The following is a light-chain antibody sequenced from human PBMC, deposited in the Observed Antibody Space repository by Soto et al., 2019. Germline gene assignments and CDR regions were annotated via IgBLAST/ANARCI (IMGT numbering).Light chain of an antibody. J-gene: IGKJ2*01. V-gene: IGKV3-20*01. CDR3: QQYGDSPPYT. CDR1: QRVSSSY. CDR2: AAS. Sequence: DIVLTQSPGTLSLSPGERATLSCRASQRVSSSYLAWYQQKPGQAPRLLIYAASSRATGLPDRFSGSGSGTDFTLTISRLEPEDFAVYYCQQYGDSPPYTFGQGTKLEIK.